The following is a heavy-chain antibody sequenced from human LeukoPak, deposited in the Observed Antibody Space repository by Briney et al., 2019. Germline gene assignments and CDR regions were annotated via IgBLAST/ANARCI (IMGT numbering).Heavy chain of an antibody. D-gene: IGHD2-2*01. V-gene: IGHV3-30*18. CDR3: ANGDIVVVPAVGDFQY. Sequence: GGSLRLSCAASGFTFRNYGMHWVRQAPGKGLEGVAFISNDGSNKYYADSVKGRFTISRDNSKNTLYLQMNSLRAEDTAVYYCANGDIVVVPAVGDFQYWGQGTLVTVSS. CDR1: GFTFRNYG. J-gene: IGHJ1*01. CDR2: ISNDGSNK.